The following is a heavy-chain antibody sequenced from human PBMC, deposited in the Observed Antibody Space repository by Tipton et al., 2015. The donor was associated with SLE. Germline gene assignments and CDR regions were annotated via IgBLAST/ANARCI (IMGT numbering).Heavy chain of an antibody. CDR2: IYYTGST. CDR1: GASISSQY. Sequence: TLSLTCNVSGASISSQYWNWIRQPPGKGLEWIGYIYYTGSTSYNPSLKSRVTISVDMSKNQFSLNLRSVTAADTAVYYCARDTSCYYCHFDSWGQGSLVTVSS. J-gene: IGHJ4*02. D-gene: IGHD3-22*01. V-gene: IGHV4-59*11. CDR3: ARDTSCYYCHFDS.